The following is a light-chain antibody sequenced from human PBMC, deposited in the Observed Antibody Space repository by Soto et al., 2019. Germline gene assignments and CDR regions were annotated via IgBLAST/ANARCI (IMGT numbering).Light chain of an antibody. CDR3: SSYTSSTTSVV. CDR2: EVT. CDR1: SSDIGIYKY. J-gene: IGLJ2*01. V-gene: IGLV2-14*01. Sequence: QSALTQPASVSGSPGQSIAISCTGSSSDIGIYKYVSWYQQHPGKVPKLIIYEVTNRPSGVSNRFSGSKSGNTASLTISGLQAEDEADYYCSSYTSSTTSVVFGGGTQLTVL.